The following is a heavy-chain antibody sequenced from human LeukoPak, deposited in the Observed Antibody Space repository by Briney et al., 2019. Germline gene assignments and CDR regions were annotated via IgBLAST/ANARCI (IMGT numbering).Heavy chain of an antibody. D-gene: IGHD6-13*01. CDR3: AKDKGSSWYSPFDY. Sequence: TGGSLRLSCAASGFTFSSYGMHWVRQAPGKGLEWVAVISYDGSNKYYADSVKGRFTISRDNSKNTLYLQMNSLRAEDTAVYYCAKDKGSSWYSPFDYWGQGALVTVSS. CDR1: GFTFSSYG. J-gene: IGHJ4*02. V-gene: IGHV3-30*18. CDR2: ISYDGSNK.